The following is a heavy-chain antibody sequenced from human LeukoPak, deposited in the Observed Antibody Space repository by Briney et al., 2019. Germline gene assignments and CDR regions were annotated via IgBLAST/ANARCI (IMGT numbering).Heavy chain of an antibody. CDR2: VYPGDSDT. Sequence: GESLKISCKGSGYSFTSYWIGWVRQMPGKGLEWMGIVYPGDSDTRYSPSFQGQVTILADKSISTAYLQWSSLKASDTAMYYCARPRDSSGYNFDYWGQGTLVTVSS. V-gene: IGHV5-51*01. CDR3: ARPRDSSGYNFDY. D-gene: IGHD3-22*01. J-gene: IGHJ4*02. CDR1: GYSFTSYW.